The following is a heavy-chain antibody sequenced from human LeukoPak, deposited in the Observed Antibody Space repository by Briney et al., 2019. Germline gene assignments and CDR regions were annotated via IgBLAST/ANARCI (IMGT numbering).Heavy chain of an antibody. J-gene: IGHJ4*02. CDR1: GVAISRGGYA. V-gene: IGHV4-30-4*07. CDR3: ARAYSPPQWSPFDY. Sequence: SETLSLTCAVSGVAISRGGYAWNWIRQPPGKGLEWIAYIYHSGTTYYNPSLKSRATISVDTSKNQFSLKLSSVTAADTAVYYCARAYSPPQWSPFDYWGQGTLVTVSS. CDR2: IYHSGTT. D-gene: IGHD6-13*01.